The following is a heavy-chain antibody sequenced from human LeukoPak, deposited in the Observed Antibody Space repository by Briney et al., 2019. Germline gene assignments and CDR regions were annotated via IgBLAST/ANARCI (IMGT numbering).Heavy chain of an antibody. CDR2: ISGSGGST. D-gene: IGHD3-22*01. V-gene: IGHV3-23*01. CDR1: GFTFSSYV. Sequence: PGGSLRLSCAASGFTFSSYVMSWVRQAPGKGLEWVSTISGSGGSTYYTDSVKGRFTISRDNSQNTLYLQMNSLRAEDTALYYCAKPIDANYYDSSGGQGTLVTVSS. CDR3: AKPIDANYYDSS. J-gene: IGHJ4*02.